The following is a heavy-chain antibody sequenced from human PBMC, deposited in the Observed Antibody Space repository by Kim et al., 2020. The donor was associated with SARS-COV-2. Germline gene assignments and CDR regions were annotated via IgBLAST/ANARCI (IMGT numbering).Heavy chain of an antibody. J-gene: IGHJ4*02. CDR1: GGSINSYY. V-gene: IGHV4-59*01. Sequence: SETLSLTCTVSGGSINSYYWSWIRQPPGKGLEWIGYIYYSGSTIDNPSLKSRVTISVDTSKNQFSLKLSSVTAADTAVYYCARVKYYGSGSYWVSDWGQGTLVTVSS. D-gene: IGHD3-10*01. CDR2: IYYSGST. CDR3: ARVKYYGSGSYWVSD.